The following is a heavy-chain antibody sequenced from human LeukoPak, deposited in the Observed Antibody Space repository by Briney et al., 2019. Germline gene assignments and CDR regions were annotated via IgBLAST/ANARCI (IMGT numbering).Heavy chain of an antibody. V-gene: IGHV1/OR15-1*04. CDR1: GYIFTDYY. J-gene: IGHJ4*02. CDR3: ARDDSSGHTLQN. D-gene: IGHD3-22*01. CDR2: INPNSGGT. Sequence: GASVKVSCKASGYIFTDYYMHWVRQAPGQELGWMGRINPNSGGTSYAQKFQGRVTMTRDTSTSTVYMELSSLRSEDTAVYYCARDDSSGHTLQNWGQGTLVTVSS.